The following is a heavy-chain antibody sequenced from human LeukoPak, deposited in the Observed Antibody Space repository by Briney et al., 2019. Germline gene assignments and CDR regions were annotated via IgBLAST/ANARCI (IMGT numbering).Heavy chain of an antibody. CDR3: ARWCSGGSCYSHFDY. CDR2: IYYSGST. CDR1: GGSISSYY. D-gene: IGHD2-15*01. J-gene: IGHJ4*02. Sequence: PSETLSLTCTVSGGSISSYYWSWIRQPPGKGLEWIGYIYYSGSTNYNPSLKSRVTISVDTSKNQFSLKLSSVTAADTAVYYCARWCSGGSCYSHFDYWGQGTLVTVSS. V-gene: IGHV4-59*01.